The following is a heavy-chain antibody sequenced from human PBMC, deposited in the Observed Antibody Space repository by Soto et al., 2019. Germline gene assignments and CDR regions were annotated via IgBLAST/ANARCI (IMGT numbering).Heavy chain of an antibody. Sequence: SETLSLTCAVYGGSFSGYYWSWIRQPPGKGLEWIGEINHSGSTNYNPSLKSRVTISVDTSKNQFSLKLSSVTAADTAVYYCARVGPPVTTSTYYYYYMDVWGKGTTVTVSS. D-gene: IGHD4-17*01. CDR2: INHSGST. CDR3: ARVGPPVTTSTYYYYYMDV. V-gene: IGHV4-34*01. CDR1: GGSFSGYY. J-gene: IGHJ6*03.